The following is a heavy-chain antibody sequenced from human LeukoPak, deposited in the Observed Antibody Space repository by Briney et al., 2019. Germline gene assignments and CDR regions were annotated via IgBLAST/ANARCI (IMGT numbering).Heavy chain of an antibody. V-gene: IGHV1-24*01. CDR2: FDPEDGET. CDR3: ATWRCSGGSCYSLPYYYGMDV. CDR1: GYTLTELS. J-gene: IGHJ6*02. D-gene: IGHD2-15*01. Sequence: ASVKVSCKVSGYTLTELSMHWVRQAPGKGLEWMGGFDPEDGETIYAQKFQGGVTMTEDTSTDTAYTELSSLRSEDTAVYYCATWRCSGGSCYSLPYYYGMDVWGQGTTVTVSS.